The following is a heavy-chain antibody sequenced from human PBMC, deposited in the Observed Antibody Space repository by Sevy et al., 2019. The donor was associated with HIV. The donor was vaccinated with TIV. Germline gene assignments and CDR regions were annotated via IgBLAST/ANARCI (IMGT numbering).Heavy chain of an antibody. CDR1: GFTFGDYA. D-gene: IGHD3-9*01. Sequence: GGSLRLSCTASGFTFGDYAMSWFRQAPGKGLEWVGFIRSKAYGGTTEYAASVKGRFTISRDDSKSIAYLQMNSLKTEDTAVYYCTRDPFYDILTGYWIDYYYYGMDVWGHGTTVTVSS. V-gene: IGHV3-49*03. CDR3: TRDPFYDILTGYWIDYYYYGMDV. CDR2: IRSKAYGGTT. J-gene: IGHJ6*02.